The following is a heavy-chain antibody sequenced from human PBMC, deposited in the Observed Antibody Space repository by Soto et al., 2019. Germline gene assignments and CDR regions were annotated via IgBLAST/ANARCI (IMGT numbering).Heavy chain of an antibody. CDR1: GFTFSSYG. J-gene: IGHJ6*02. Sequence: QVQLVESGGGVVQPGRSLRLSCAASGFTFSSYGMHWVRQAPGKGLEWVAVIWYDGSNKYYADSVKGRFTISRDNSKNTLSLKMQRLRAEDTAVYYCARDTARVMVRIYYVMDVWGQGTTVTVSS. V-gene: IGHV3-33*01. CDR3: ARDTARVMVRIYYVMDV. CDR2: IWYDGSNK. D-gene: IGHD3-10*01.